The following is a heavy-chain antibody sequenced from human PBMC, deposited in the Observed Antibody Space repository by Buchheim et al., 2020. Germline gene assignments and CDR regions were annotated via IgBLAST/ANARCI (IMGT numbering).Heavy chain of an antibody. J-gene: IGHJ1*01. D-gene: IGHD3-22*01. CDR1: GASLDGSYW. Sequence: QVHLQESGPGLVKPSGTLSLTCAVSGASLDGSYWWSWVRQSPGKGLEWIAEIHHNGKTNVNPSLKSRVTISLDQSKNHFSLKMTSVTAADTAVYFCATGAYFQTSGFIQYWGPGTL. CDR3: ATGAYFQTSGFIQY. CDR2: IHHNGKT. V-gene: IGHV4-4*02.